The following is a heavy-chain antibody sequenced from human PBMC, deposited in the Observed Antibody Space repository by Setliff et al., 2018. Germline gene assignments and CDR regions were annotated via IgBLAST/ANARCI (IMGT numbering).Heavy chain of an antibody. V-gene: IGHV4-34*01. D-gene: IGHD5-12*01. CDR2: INHRGST. CDR3: TGGPDGYTYQGSFDI. J-gene: IGHJ3*02. Sequence: PSETLSLTCAVYGGSFSGYYWSWIRQPPGKGLEWIGEINHRGSTNYNPSLKSRVTISVDTSKNQFSLKLSSVTAADTAVYYCTGGPDGYTYQGSFDIWGQGTMVTVSS. CDR1: GGSFSGYY.